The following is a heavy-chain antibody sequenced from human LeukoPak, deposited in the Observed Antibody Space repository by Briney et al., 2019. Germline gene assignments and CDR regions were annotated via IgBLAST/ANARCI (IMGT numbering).Heavy chain of an antibody. V-gene: IGHV3-30*02. D-gene: IGHD3/OR15-3a*01. CDR2: IRYDGSNT. Sequence: GGSLRLSCAASGFIFSSYGTHWVRQAPGKGLEWVAFIRYDGSNTYYADSVKGRFTISRDNSKNTLYLQMNSLRGEDTAVYYCARVGWFPSHYYMDVWGKGTTVTVSS. CDR1: GFIFSSYG. CDR3: ARVGWFPSHYYMDV. J-gene: IGHJ6*03.